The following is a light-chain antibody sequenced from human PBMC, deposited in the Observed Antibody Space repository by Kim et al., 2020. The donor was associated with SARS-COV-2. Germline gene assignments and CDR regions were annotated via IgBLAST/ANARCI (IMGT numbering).Light chain of an antibody. V-gene: IGLV6-57*01. CDR3: QSYDDNIWV. Sequence: GKTVIISCTPSCGSIVSDFGQWFQQRPGSSPTPVIYEYHKRPSGVPDRFSGSVDSSSNSASLTISGLRTEDEADYYCQSYDDNIWVFGGGTQLTVL. CDR2: EYH. CDR1: CGSIVSDF. J-gene: IGLJ3*02.